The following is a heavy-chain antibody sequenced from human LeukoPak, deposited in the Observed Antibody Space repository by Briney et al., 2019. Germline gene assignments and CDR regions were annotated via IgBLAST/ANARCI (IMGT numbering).Heavy chain of an antibody. J-gene: IGHJ6*02. Sequence: MPSETLSLTCTVSGGSISSYYWSWIRQPPGKGLEWIGYIYHSGSTYYNPSLKSRVTISVDRSKNQFSLKLSSVTAADTAVYYCARDGKGMDVWGQGTTVTVSS. D-gene: IGHD1-1*01. CDR2: IYHSGST. V-gene: IGHV4-59*12. CDR1: GGSISSYY. CDR3: ARDGKGMDV.